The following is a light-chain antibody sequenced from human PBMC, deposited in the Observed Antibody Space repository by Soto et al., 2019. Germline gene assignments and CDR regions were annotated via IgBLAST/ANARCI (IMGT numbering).Light chain of an antibody. J-gene: IGKJ1*01. CDR1: QSVSSN. Sequence: EMVRTQSPATPSVSPGERATLSCRASQSVSSNLAWYQQKPGQAPRLLIYGASTRATGIPARFSGSGSGTDFTLTISRLEPEDFAVYYCQQYGSSGTFGQGTKVDIK. V-gene: IGKV3-15*01. CDR3: QQYGSSGT. CDR2: GAS.